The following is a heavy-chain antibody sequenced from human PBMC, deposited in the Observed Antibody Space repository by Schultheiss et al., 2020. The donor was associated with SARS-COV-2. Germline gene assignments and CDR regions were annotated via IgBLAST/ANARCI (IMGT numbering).Heavy chain of an antibody. V-gene: IGHV4-34*01. CDR2: INHSGST. J-gene: IGHJ5*02. Sequence: SQTLSLTCAVYGGSFSGYYWSWIRQPPGKGLEWIGEINHSGSTNYNPSLKSRVTISVDMSKNQFSLKLSSVTAADTAVYYCARVMITFGGVTNWFDPWGQGTLVTVSS. CDR3: ARVMITFGGVTNWFDP. CDR1: GGSFSGYY. D-gene: IGHD3-16*01.